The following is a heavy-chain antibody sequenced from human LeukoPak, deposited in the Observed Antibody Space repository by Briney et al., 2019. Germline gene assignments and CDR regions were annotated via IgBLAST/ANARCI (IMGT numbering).Heavy chain of an antibody. J-gene: IGHJ4*02. CDR1: GFTVSSNY. Sequence: GGSLRLSCAASGFTVSSNYMSWVRQAPGKGLEWASVIYSGGSTYYADSVKGRFTISRDNSKNTLYLQMNSLRAEDTAVYYCARSYYGSGSYYFDYWGQGTLVTVSS. CDR2: IYSGGST. CDR3: ARSYYGSGSYYFDY. V-gene: IGHV3-53*01. D-gene: IGHD3-10*01.